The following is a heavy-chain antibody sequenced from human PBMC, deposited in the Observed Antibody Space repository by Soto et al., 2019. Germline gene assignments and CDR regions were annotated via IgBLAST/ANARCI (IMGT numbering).Heavy chain of an antibody. CDR1: GASIGSGSYY. CDR2: IYDSGRT. Sequence: QVQLQESGPGLVQPSQTLSLTCTVSGASIGSGSYYWSWIRQYPGEGLVWIGHIYDSGRTYYNPSLESRVSISIDTSKNEFSLPLTSVTAADTAVYYCARLTTIITGAFDDWGLGTVVTVSS. J-gene: IGHJ4*02. CDR3: ARLTTIITGAFDD. V-gene: IGHV4-31*03. D-gene: IGHD7-27*01.